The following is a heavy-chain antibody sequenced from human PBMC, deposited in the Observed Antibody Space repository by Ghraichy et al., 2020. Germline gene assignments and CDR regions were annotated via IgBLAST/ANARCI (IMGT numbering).Heavy chain of an antibody. Sequence: SETLSLTCTVSGGSINSSSYYWGWIRQPPGKGLEWIGNSYYRGSTYSNPSLKSRVTISVDTSKNQFSLKLSSLTAADTAVYYCARQAVAGKRGYYYGMDVWGQGTTVTVSS. CDR2: SYYRGST. D-gene: IGHD6-19*01. CDR3: ARQAVAGKRGYYYGMDV. CDR1: GGSINSSSYY. J-gene: IGHJ6*02. V-gene: IGHV4-39*01.